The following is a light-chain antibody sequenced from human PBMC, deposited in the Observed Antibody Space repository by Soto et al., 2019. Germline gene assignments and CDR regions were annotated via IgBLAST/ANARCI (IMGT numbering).Light chain of an antibody. V-gene: IGKV1-39*01. J-gene: IGKJ2*01. CDR2: AAS. CDR1: QSISSY. CDR3: QQSYTTPMYT. Sequence: DIQMTQSPSSLSASVGDRVTITCRASQSISSYLNWYQQKPQRAPKLLIYAASSLQSGVPSRFSGSGSGTDFTLTISTLQPEDFATYYCQQSYTTPMYTFGQGTKLEIK.